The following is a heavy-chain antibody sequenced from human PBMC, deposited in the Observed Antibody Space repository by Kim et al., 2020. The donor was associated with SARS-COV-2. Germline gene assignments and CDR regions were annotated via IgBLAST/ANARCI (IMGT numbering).Heavy chain of an antibody. CDR2: IRSKAYGGTT. V-gene: IGHV3-49*04. CDR3: TRVYYYYDSSGYPLYYYGMDV. D-gene: IGHD3-22*01. J-gene: IGHJ6*02. Sequence: GGSLRLSCTASGFTFGDYAMSWVRQAPGKGLAWVGFIRSKAYGGTTEYAASVKGRFTISRDDSKSIAYLQMNSLKTEDTAVYYCTRVYYYYDSSGYPLYYYGMDVWGQGTTVTVSS. CDR1: GFTFGDYA.